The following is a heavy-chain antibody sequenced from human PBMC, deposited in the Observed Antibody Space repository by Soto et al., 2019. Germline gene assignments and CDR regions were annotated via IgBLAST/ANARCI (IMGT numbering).Heavy chain of an antibody. CDR1: GFTFSRYA. J-gene: IGHJ5*01. Sequence: EVQLLESGGDLVQRGGSLRLSCVASGFTFSRYALSWVRQAPGKGLEWVSSISDSGGTTYYADSVKGRFAISRDNSENTLYRQLNSMRVDATAVFYCVKEKYDSRSSMANWFDSWGQGTLVTVSS. V-gene: IGHV3-23*01. D-gene: IGHD3-10*01. CDR2: ISDSGGTT. CDR3: VKEKYDSRSSMANWFDS.